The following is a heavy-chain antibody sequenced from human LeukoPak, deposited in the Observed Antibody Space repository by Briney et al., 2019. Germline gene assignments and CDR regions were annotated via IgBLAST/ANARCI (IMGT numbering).Heavy chain of an antibody. J-gene: IGHJ4*02. CDR3: ASPAAALQGGRFDY. CDR1: GGSISRSSYY. Sequence: SETLSLTCSVSGGSISRSSYYWGWIRQPPGKGLEWIGSINYSGSTNYNPSLKSRVTISVDASKNQFSLKLSSVTAADTAVYYCASPAAALQGGRFDYWGQGTLVTVSS. V-gene: IGHV4-39*01. D-gene: IGHD6-13*01. CDR2: INYSGST.